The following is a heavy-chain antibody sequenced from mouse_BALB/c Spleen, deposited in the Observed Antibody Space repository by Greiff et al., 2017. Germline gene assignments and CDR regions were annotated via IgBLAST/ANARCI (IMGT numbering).Heavy chain of an antibody. CDR2: IYPGNGDT. J-gene: IGHJ4*01. V-gene: IGHV1-12*01. CDR1: GYTFTSYN. D-gene: IGHD2-3*01. CDR3: ARFSYDGDYVYAMDY. Sequence: QVQLQQPGAELVKPGASVKMSCKASGYTFTSYNMHWVKQTPGQGLEWIGAIYPGNGDTSYNQKFKGKATLTADKSSSTAYMQLSSLTSEDSAVYYGARFSYDGDYVYAMDYWGQGTSVTVSA.